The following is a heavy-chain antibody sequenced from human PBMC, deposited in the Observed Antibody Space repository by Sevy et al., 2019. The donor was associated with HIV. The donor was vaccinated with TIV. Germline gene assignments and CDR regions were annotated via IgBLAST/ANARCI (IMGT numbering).Heavy chain of an antibody. CDR1: GFTFDDFA. J-gene: IGHJ6*02. D-gene: IGHD5-18*01. CDR3: AKGYRYGLPIQYGMDV. V-gene: IGHV3-9*01. Sequence: GGSLRLSCAASGFTFDDFAIYWVRQAPGKGLEWVSGISWNSGSIGLADSVKGRLTISRDNAKNSLYLQMNSLRPEDTALYYCAKGYRYGLPIQYGMDVWGQGTTVTVSS. CDR2: ISWNSGSI.